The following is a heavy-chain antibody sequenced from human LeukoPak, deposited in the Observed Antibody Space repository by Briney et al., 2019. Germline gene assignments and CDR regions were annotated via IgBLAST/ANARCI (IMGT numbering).Heavy chain of an antibody. D-gene: IGHD3-3*01. J-gene: IGHJ5*02. CDR1: GFTFGDYA. CDR3: TRDTVGYDFWSGYSES. CDR2: IRSKAYGGTT. Sequence: GGSLRLSCTASGFTFGDYAMSWVRQAPGKGLEWVGFIRSKAYGGTTDYAASVKGRFTISRDDSKSIAYLQMNSLKTEDTAVYYCTRDTVGYDFWSGYSESWGQGTLVTVSS. V-gene: IGHV3-49*04.